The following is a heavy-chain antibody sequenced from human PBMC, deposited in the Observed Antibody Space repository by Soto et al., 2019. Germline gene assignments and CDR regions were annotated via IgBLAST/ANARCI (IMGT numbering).Heavy chain of an antibody. V-gene: IGHV5-10-1*01. D-gene: IGHD3-22*01. J-gene: IGHJ6*02. CDR1: GYSFTSYW. CDR3: ARIRDYYYDSSGRRAYGMDV. Sequence: PGESLKISCKGSGYSFTSYWISWVRQMPGKGLEWMGRIDPSDSYTNYSPSFQGHVTISADKSISTAYLQWSSLKASDTAMYYCARIRDYYYDSSGRRAYGMDVWGQGTTVTVSS. CDR2: IDPSDSYT.